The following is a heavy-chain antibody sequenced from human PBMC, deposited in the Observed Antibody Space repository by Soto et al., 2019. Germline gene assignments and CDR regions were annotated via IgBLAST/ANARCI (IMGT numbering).Heavy chain of an antibody. V-gene: IGHV1-18*01. CDR1: GYTFTNYG. D-gene: IGHD1-26*01. CDR2: ISAYNGNT. Sequence: VASVKVSCKASGYTFTNYGISWVRQAPGQGLEWMGWISAYNGNTNYAQKLQGRVTMTTDTSTSTAHMELRSLRSDDTAIYYCASTSGSSLLVDCWGQGTLVTVSS. CDR3: ASTSGSSLLVDC. J-gene: IGHJ4*02.